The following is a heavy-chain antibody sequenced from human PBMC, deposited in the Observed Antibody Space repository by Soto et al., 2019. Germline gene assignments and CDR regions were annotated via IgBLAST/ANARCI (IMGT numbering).Heavy chain of an antibody. Sequence: GGSMRLSCGASGFTFSDYDMSWIRQAPGKGLEWLSYISGRNTYTDYADSVKGRFTISRDNAKNSLYLQMNSLRADDTAVYYCARSMKTGKNFDYWGQGTLVTVSS. V-gene: IGHV3-11*03. CDR1: GFTFSDYD. J-gene: IGHJ4*02. CDR3: ARSMKTGKNFDY. D-gene: IGHD7-27*01. CDR2: ISGRNTYT.